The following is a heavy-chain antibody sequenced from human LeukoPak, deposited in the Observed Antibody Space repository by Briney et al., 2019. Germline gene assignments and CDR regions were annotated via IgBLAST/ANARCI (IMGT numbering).Heavy chain of an antibody. CDR3: ARRSSGSYEYYFDY. D-gene: IGHD3-10*01. Sequence: SETLSLTCTVSGVSISSYYWGWIRQPPGKGLEWIGTIYNSENSYYNPSLKSRVTISLDTSKNQFSLKLGSVTAADTAVYYCARRSSGSYEYYFDYWGQGTLVTVSS. CDR1: GVSISSYY. V-gene: IGHV4-59*08. CDR2: IYNSENS. J-gene: IGHJ4*02.